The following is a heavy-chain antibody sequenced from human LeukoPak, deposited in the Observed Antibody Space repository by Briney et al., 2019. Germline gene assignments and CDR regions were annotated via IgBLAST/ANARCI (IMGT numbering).Heavy chain of an antibody. D-gene: IGHD3-22*01. J-gene: IGHJ4*02. CDR2: IIPIFGTA. CDR1: GGTFSSYA. V-gene: IGHV1-69*05. CDR3: AGVGGVDYYDSSGYYYPFDY. Sequence: ASVKVSCKASGGTFSSYAISWVRQAPGQGLEWMGGIIPIFGTANYAQKFQGRVTITTDESTSTAYMELSSLRSEDTAVYYCAGVGGVDYYDSSGYYYPFDYWGQGTLVTVSS.